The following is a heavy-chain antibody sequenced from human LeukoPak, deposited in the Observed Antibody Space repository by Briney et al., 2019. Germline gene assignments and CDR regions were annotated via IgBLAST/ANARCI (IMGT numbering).Heavy chain of an antibody. V-gene: IGHV5-51*01. J-gene: IGHJ4*02. CDR1: GYSFSSYW. CDR3: ASQGASGPLDY. Sequence: GESLKISCKGSGYSFSSYWIGWVRQMPGRGLEWMGIIYPGDSDTKYSPSFQGHVIFSADKSISTAYLEWSSLKASDTAMYYCASQGASGPLDYWGQGTAVTVSS. CDR2: IYPGDSDT.